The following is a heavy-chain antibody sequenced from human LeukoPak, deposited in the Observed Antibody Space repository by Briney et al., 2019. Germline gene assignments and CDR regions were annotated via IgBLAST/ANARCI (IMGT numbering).Heavy chain of an antibody. CDR3: AKNGGRAAYYYDSSCYYPLYY. CDR2: ISYDGSNK. CDR1: GFTFSSYG. J-gene: IGHJ4*02. Sequence: PGGSLRLSCAASGFTFSSYGMHWVRQAPVKGLEWVAVISYDGSNKYYADSVKGRFTISRDNSKNTLYLQMNSLRAEDTAVYYCAKNGGRAAYYYDSSCYYPLYYWGQGTLVTVSS. V-gene: IGHV3-30*18. D-gene: IGHD3-22*01.